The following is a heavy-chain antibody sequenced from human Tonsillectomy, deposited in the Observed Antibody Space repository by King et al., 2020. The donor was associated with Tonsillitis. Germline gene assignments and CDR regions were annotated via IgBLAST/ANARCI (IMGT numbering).Heavy chain of an antibody. CDR3: AKDSGGWYNYYYYGMDV. J-gene: IGHJ6*02. D-gene: IGHD6-19*01. CDR2: ISYDGSEK. CDR1: GFTFSHYG. V-gene: IGHV3-30*18. Sequence: VQLVEAGGGAVQPGRSLRLSCAASGFTFSHYGMHWVRQAPGKGLEWVALISYDGSEKYYVDSVKGRFTISRDNSKNTLDLQMNSLRGEDTAVYWCAKDSGGWYNYYYYGMDVWGQGTTVTVSS.